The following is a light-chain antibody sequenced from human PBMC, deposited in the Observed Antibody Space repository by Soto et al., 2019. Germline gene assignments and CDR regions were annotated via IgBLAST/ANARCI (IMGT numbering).Light chain of an antibody. Sequence: QSVLTQPASVSGSPGQSITISCTGTSSDVGTYNLVSWYQHHPGKAPKLMIYEGSKRPSGVSNRFSGSKSGNTASLTISGLQPEDEADYYCCSYPGSSPYVFGTGTKLPV. CDR3: CSYPGSSPYV. CDR1: SSDVGTYNL. V-gene: IGLV2-23*01. CDR2: EGS. J-gene: IGLJ1*01.